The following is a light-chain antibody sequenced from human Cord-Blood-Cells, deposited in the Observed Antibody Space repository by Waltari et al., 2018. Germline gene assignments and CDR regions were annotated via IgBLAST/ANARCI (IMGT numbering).Light chain of an antibody. J-gene: IGKJ2*01. CDR3: QQYYSTPQT. V-gene: IGKV4-1*01. CDR2: WAS. Sequence: DIVMTQSVDSLAVFLGEGATINCKSSQSVLYSSNNKNYLAWYQQKPGQPPKLLIYWASTRESGVPDRFSGSGSGTDFTLTISSLQAEDVAVYYCQQYYSTPQTFGQGTKLEIK. CDR1: QSVLYSSNNKNY.